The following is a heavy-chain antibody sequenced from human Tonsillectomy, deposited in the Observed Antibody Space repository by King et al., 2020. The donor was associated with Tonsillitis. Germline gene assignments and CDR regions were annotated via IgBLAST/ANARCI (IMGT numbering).Heavy chain of an antibody. D-gene: IGHD2-8*01. CDR3: TTPQNNGFDY. Sequence: VQLVESGGGLVKPGGSLRLSCAASGFTFSDVWMSWVRQAPGKGLEWVGRIKSNPDGGTTDYAAPVKGRFTISRDDSENTLYLQMNSLKTEDTAMYYCTTPQNNGFDYWGQGTLVTVSS. J-gene: IGHJ4*02. CDR2: IKSNPDGGTT. V-gene: IGHV3-15*01. CDR1: GFTFSDVW.